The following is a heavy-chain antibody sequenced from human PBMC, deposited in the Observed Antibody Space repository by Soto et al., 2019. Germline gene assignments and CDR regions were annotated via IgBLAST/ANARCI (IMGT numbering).Heavy chain of an antibody. CDR3: ARDLQVGAPGPHYYYGMDV. CDR2: ISSSSSYI. V-gene: IGHV3-21*01. CDR1: GFTFSSYS. J-gene: IGHJ6*02. Sequence: GGSLRLSCAASGFTFSSYSMNWVRQAPGKGLEWVSSISSSSSYIYYADSVKGRFTISRDNAKNSLYLQMNSLRAEDTAVYYCARDLQVGAPGPHYYYGMDVWGQGTTVTVSS. D-gene: IGHD1-26*01.